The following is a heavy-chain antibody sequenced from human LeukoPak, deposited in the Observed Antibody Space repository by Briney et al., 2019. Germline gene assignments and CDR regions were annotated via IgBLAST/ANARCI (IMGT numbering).Heavy chain of an antibody. Sequence: KPGASVKVSCKASGYTFTSYGISWVRQAPGQGLEWMGWISAYNGNTNYAQKLQGRVTMTTDTSTSTAYMELRGLRSDDTAVYYCARSGAYRLPGGRWLDDYYYYYYMDVWGKGTTVTVSS. CDR1: GYTFTSYG. J-gene: IGHJ6*03. CDR2: ISAYNGNT. V-gene: IGHV1-18*01. CDR3: ARSGAYRLPGGRWLDDYYYYYYMDV. D-gene: IGHD3-22*01.